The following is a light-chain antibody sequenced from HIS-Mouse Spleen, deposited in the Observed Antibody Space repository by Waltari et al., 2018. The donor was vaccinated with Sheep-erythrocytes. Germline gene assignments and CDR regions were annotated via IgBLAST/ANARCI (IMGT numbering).Light chain of an antibody. J-gene: IGLJ3*02. CDR2: EGI. V-gene: IGLV2-14*02. CDR1: SSDVGSYNL. CDR3: AAWDDSLSGPV. Sequence: QSALTQPASVSGSPGQSITISCTGTSSDVGSYNLVSWYQQHPGKAPQLMIYEGIKRPAGVSNRFSGSKSGTSASLAISGLRSEDDADYYCAAWDDSLSGPVFGGGTKLTVL.